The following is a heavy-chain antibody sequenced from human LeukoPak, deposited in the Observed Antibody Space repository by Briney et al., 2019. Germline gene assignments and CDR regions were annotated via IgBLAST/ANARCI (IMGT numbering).Heavy chain of an antibody. Sequence: PGGSLRLSCAGSGFTFSRYGMNWVRQAPGKGLEWVSFISSASNYIYYADSVKGRFTISRDNAKNSLYLQMISLRAEDTAVYYCARAEVPAAVKSGAFDIWGQGTMVTVSS. D-gene: IGHD2-2*01. J-gene: IGHJ3*02. CDR1: GFTFSRYG. V-gene: IGHV3-21*01. CDR2: ISSASNYI. CDR3: ARAEVPAAVKSGAFDI.